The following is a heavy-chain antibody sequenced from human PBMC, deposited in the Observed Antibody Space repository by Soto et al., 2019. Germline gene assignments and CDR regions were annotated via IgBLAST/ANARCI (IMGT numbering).Heavy chain of an antibody. V-gene: IGHV4-59*01. J-gene: IGHJ3*02. CDR3: ARMNQLAPKRNAFDI. CDR1: GDSISSYF. Sequence: PSETLSLTCTVSGDSISSYFWTWIRQSPGKGLQWIGYIHYSGDTNYSPSLKSRVTVSVDTSKNQFSLRLTSVTAADTAVYYCARMNQLAPKRNAFDIWGQGTMVTVSS. D-gene: IGHD1-1*01. CDR2: IHYSGDT.